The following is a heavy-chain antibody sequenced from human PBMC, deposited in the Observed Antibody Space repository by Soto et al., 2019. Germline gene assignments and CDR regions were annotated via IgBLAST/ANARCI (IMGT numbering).Heavy chain of an antibody. V-gene: IGHV4-59*08. CDR3: ARRYRGTLDF. D-gene: IGHD2-15*01. Sequence: PSETLSLTCTVSGGSISSYYWSWIRQPPGKGLEWIGYIYYSGSTNYNPSLKSRVTISVDTSKSQFSLKLSSVTAADTAVYYCARRYRGTLDFCGKATLVPVAS. J-gene: IGHJ4*02. CDR1: GGSISSYY. CDR2: IYYSGST.